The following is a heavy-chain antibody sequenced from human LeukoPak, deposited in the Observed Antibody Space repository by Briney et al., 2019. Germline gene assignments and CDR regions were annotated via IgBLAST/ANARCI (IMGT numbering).Heavy chain of an antibody. V-gene: IGHV5-51*01. D-gene: IGHD4-17*01. J-gene: IGHJ4*02. Sequence: GESLKISCKGSGYSFTSYWIGWVRQLPGKGVEWMGIISPEDSDTRYSPSFQGQVTISADESISTAYLQWSSLKASDTALYYCARYRGDYVSLPSPFDYWGQGTLVTVSS. CDR1: GYSFTSYW. CDR3: ARYRGDYVSLPSPFDY. CDR2: ISPEDSDT.